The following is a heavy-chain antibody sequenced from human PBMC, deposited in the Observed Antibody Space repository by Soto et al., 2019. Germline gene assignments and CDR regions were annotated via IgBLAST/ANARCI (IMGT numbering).Heavy chain of an antibody. CDR2: SYYSGST. J-gene: IGHJ4*02. CDR3: ASDHYDSRGSTAY. Sequence: SEALSLTCTVSGGAISSGGYYWSWIRQHPGKGLEWIGYSYYSGSTYYNPYLKSRVNISVDTSKKQFSLTLRSVTAADTDVYYCASDHYDSRGSTAYWGQGHLVTVT. D-gene: IGHD3-22*01. V-gene: IGHV4-31*03. CDR1: GGAISSGGYY.